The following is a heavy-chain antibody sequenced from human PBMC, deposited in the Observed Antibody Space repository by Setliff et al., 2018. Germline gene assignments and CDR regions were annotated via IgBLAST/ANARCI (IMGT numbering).Heavy chain of an antibody. CDR3: ARGRDGYTSNAFEF. V-gene: IGHV1-69*13. CDR1: GGTFSSHY. D-gene: IGHD5-12*01. Sequence: GASVKVSCKASGGTFSSHYISWVRQAPGQGPQWLGRIIPASNGANYAQRFRGRVTITADELTRTVYMELSSLRSEDTAIYYCARGRDGYTSNAFEFWGQGTMVTVSS. J-gene: IGHJ3*01. CDR2: IIPASNGA.